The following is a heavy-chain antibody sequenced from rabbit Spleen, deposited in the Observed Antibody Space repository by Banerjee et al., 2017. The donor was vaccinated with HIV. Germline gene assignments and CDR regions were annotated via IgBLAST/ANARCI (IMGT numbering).Heavy chain of an antibody. J-gene: IGHJ6*01. CDR3: ARDTGSSFSSYGMDL. Sequence: QEQLVESGGGLVQPGGSLKLSCTASGFSFSNKAVMCWVHQAPGKGLEWISCIAGSSSDFTYSASWAKGRFTISKTSSTTVTLQMTSLTAADTATYFCARDTGSSFSSYGMDLWGPGTLVTVS. V-gene: IGHV1S45*01. CDR2: IAGSSSDFT. CDR1: GFSFSNKAV. D-gene: IGHD8-1*01.